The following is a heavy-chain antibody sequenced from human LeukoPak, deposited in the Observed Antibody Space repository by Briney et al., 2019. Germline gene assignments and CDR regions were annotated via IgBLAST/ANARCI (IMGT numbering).Heavy chain of an antibody. CDR2: IYTSGST. CDR3: ARETPGDVWGSYRHLLNWFDP. D-gene: IGHD3-16*02. V-gene: IGHV4-61*02. J-gene: IGHJ5*02. CDR1: GGSISSGSYY. Sequence: SETLSLTCTVLGGSISSGSYYWSWIRQPDGKGLEWIGSIYTSGSTNYNPSIKTRVLISVDTSTNQFSLKLSSVTAAHTAVYYCARETPGDVWGSYRHLLNWFDPWGQGTLVTVSS.